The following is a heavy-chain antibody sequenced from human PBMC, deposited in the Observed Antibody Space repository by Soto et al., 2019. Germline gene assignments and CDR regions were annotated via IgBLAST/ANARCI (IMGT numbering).Heavy chain of an antibody. CDR2: ISSSSSYI. D-gene: IGHD3-3*01. V-gene: IGHV3-21*01. Sequence: PGGSLRLSCAASGFTFSSYSMNWVRQAPGKGLEWVSSISSSSSYIYYADSVKGRFTISRDNAKNSLYLQMNSLRAEDTAAYYCARDLSLPTYYDFWSGYYSWFDPWGQGTLVTVSS. J-gene: IGHJ5*02. CDR3: ARDLSLPTYYDFWSGYYSWFDP. CDR1: GFTFSSYS.